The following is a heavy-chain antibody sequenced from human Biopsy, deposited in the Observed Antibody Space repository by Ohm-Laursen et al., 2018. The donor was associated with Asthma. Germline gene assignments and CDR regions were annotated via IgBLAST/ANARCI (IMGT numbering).Heavy chain of an antibody. Sequence: VKISCKASGDSFSNYAISWVRQAPGQGLEWMGGLIPVLGTPDHAQMFEGRVTITADESTSTAYMELSSLSSEDTAVYYCARGYSGSDRIVYYYSGLEVWGQGTTVTASS. J-gene: IGHJ6*02. V-gene: IGHV1-69*13. CDR1: GDSFSNYA. CDR2: LIPVLGTP. CDR3: ARGYSGSDRIVYYYSGLEV. D-gene: IGHD5-12*01.